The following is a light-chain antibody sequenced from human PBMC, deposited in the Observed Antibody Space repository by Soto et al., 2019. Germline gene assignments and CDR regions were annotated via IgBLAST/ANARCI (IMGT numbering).Light chain of an antibody. CDR1: QGIRRD. V-gene: IGKV1-17*01. CDR3: LQHKTYPCT. Sequence: DIQMTQSPSSLSASVGDRVTITCRASQGIRRDLGWFQQKPGKAPKRLIYAAGSLESGVPSRFSGSGSGTEFTLTISSLQPEDFATYFCLQHKTYPCTFGQGTKVEIK. J-gene: IGKJ1*01. CDR2: AAG.